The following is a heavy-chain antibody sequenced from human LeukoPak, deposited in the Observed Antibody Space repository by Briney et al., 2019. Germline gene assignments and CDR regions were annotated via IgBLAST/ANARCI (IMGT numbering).Heavy chain of an antibody. V-gene: IGHV4-61*02. Sequence: SQTLSLTCTVSAGSISSGSYYWSWIRQPAGKGLEWIGRIYTGGSTNYNPSLKSRVTISVDTSKNQFSLKLSSVTAADTAVYYCARVPRFFNRGAQYYYYMDVWGKGTTVTVSS. CDR3: ARVPRFFNRGAQYYYYMDV. D-gene: IGHD1-14*01. J-gene: IGHJ6*03. CDR2: IYTGGST. CDR1: AGSISSGSYY.